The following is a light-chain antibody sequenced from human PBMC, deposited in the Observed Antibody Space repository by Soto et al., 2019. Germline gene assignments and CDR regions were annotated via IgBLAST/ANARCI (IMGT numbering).Light chain of an antibody. V-gene: IGLV1-44*01. Sequence: QSVLAQPPSASGTPRQRGTISCSGSSSQIGSNTVNWYQQLPGTAPKLLIYSNNQRPSGVPDRFSGSKSGTSASLAISGLQSEDEADYYCAAWDDSLNAYYVFGTGTKVTVL. CDR1: SSQIGSNT. J-gene: IGLJ1*01. CDR2: SNN. CDR3: AAWDDSLNAYYV.